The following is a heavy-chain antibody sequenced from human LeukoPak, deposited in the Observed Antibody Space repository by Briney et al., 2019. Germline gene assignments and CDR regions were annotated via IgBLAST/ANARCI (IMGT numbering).Heavy chain of an antibody. CDR2: ILHSGST. Sequence: SETLSLTCTVSGGSISSYYWSWIRQPPGKGLEWIGYILHSGSTNYNPSLKSRVTISVDTSKNQFSLKLSSVTAADTAVYYCARLHYDSSGYYYFDYWGQGTLVTVSS. V-gene: IGHV4-59*08. D-gene: IGHD3-22*01. J-gene: IGHJ4*02. CDR1: GGSISSYY. CDR3: ARLHYDSSGYYYFDY.